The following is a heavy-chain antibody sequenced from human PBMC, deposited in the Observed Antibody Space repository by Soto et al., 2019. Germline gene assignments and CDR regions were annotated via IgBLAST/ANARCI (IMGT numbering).Heavy chain of an antibody. V-gene: IGHV3-30-3*01. Sequence: GGSLRLSCAASGFTFGYYAMHWVRQAPGKGLEWMSFISYDGTSNNDADSVKGRFTISRDNSKNTLYLQMNSLRPEDTAVHYCARDSMGFDYWGQGTLVTVSS. CDR3: ARDSMGFDY. CDR2: ISYDGTSN. CDR1: GFTFGYYA. J-gene: IGHJ4*02. D-gene: IGHD3-10*01.